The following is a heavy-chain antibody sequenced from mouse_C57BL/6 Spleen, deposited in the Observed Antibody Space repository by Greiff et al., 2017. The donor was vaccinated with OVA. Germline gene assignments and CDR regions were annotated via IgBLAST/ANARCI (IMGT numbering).Heavy chain of an antibody. D-gene: IGHD2-4*01. J-gene: IGHJ4*01. Sequence: EVQGVESGGGLVKPGGSLKLSCAASGFTFSDYGMHWVRQAPEKGLEWVAYISSGSSTIYYADTVKGRFTISRDNAKNTLFLQMTSLRSEDTAMYYCARFSIYYDYEDAMDYWGQGTSVTVSS. V-gene: IGHV5-17*01. CDR1: GFTFSDYG. CDR2: ISSGSSTI. CDR3: ARFSIYYDYEDAMDY.